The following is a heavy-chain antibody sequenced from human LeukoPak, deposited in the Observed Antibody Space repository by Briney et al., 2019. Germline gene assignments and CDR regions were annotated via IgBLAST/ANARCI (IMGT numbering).Heavy chain of an antibody. Sequence: GGSLRLSCAASGFTFSSYSMNWVRQAPGKGLEWVSSISSSSSYIYYADSVKGRFTISRDNAKNSLYLQMNSLRAEDTAVYYCARASGVGGRSSGWYGGERFDYWGQGTLVTVSS. CDR2: ISSSSSYI. J-gene: IGHJ4*02. D-gene: IGHD6-19*01. V-gene: IGHV3-21*01. CDR1: GFTFSSYS. CDR3: ARASGVGGRSSGWYGGERFDY.